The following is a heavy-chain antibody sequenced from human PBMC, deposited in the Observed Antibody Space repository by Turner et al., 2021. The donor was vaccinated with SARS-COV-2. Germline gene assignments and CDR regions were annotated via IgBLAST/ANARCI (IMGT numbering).Heavy chain of an antibody. Sequence: QVQVVQSGAEVKKPGSSVKVSCKASGGTFSNFAISWVRPAPGQGLEWMGGIIPIFGTANYAQKFQGRVTITADESTSTAYMELSSLRSEDTAVYYCARGGSGWYGYYYYGMDVWGQGTTVIVSS. V-gene: IGHV1-69*01. CDR2: IIPIFGTA. D-gene: IGHD6-19*01. CDR1: GGTFSNFA. J-gene: IGHJ6*02. CDR3: ARGGSGWYGYYYYGMDV.